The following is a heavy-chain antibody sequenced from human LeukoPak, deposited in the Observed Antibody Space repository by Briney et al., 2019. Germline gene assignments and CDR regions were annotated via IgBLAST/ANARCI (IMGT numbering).Heavy chain of an antibody. V-gene: IGHV4-59*01. CDR1: GCTFSSYY. D-gene: IGHD3-10*01. Sequence: SETLSLTCTASGCTFSSYYWSWIRQPPGKGLEWVGYIYNSGSTNYNPSLKSRVTISVDTSRNQFSLKLSSVTAADTAVYYCARLGGSGSYSDAFDIWGQGTMVTVSS. CDR2: IYNSGST. CDR3: ARLGGSGSYSDAFDI. J-gene: IGHJ3*02.